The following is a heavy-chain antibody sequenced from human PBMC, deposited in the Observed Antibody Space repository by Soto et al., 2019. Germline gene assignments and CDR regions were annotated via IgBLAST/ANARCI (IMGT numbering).Heavy chain of an antibody. V-gene: IGHV3-7*05. CDR3: ARIGYSSSSFDY. D-gene: IGHD6-6*01. Sequence: GGSLRLSCAASGFTFSVYWMSWARQAPGKGLEWVANIKQDGTEIDQVGSLKGRFTISRDNAMNSVYLRMNSLRVEDTAVYYCARIGYSSSSFDYWGRGTLVTVSS. CDR2: IKQDGTEI. J-gene: IGHJ4*02. CDR1: GFTFSVYW.